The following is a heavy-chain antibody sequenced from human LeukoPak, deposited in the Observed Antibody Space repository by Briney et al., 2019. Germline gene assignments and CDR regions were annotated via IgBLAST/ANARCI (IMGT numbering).Heavy chain of an antibody. CDR3: ARVRGERGYSGYDSFMDV. CDR2: ISTSSRNI. CDR1: GFMFSSYS. Sequence: GGSLRLSCAASGFMFSSYSMNWVRQAPGKGLEWVSCISTSSRNIFQADSVKGRFTISRDNAKNSLYLQMNSLRAEDTAVYYCARVRGERGYSGYDSFMDVWGKGTTVTVSS. D-gene: IGHD5-12*01. V-gene: IGHV3-21*01. J-gene: IGHJ6*03.